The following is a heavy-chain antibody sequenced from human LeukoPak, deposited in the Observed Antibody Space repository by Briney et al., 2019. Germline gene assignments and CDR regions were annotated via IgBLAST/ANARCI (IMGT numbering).Heavy chain of an antibody. J-gene: IGHJ6*02. CDR3: AKARPTSIAAPYYYYGMDV. CDR2: ISGVGGST. V-gene: IGHV3-43*02. Sequence: PGGSLRLSCAASGFTFDDYAMHWVRQAPGKGLEWVSLISGVGGSTYYADSVKGRFTISRDNSKNSLYLQMNSLRTEDTALYYCAKARPTSIAAPYYYYGMDVWGQGTTVTVSS. D-gene: IGHD6-6*01. CDR1: GFTFDDYA.